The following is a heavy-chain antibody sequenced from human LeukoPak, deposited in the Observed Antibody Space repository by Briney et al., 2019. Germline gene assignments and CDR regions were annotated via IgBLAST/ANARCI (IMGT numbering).Heavy chain of an antibody. CDR1: GGSISSYY. CDR2: IYYSGST. Sequence: SETLSLTCTVSGGSISSYYWSWIRQPPGKGLEWIGYIYYSGSTNYSPSLKGRVTISVDTSKNQFSLKLSSVTAADTAVYYCARGLNRNDYGDYGYWGQGTLVTVSS. V-gene: IGHV4-59*01. CDR3: ARGLNRNDYGDYGY. J-gene: IGHJ4*02. D-gene: IGHD4-17*01.